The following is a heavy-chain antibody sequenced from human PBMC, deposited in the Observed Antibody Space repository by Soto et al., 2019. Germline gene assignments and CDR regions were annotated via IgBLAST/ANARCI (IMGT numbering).Heavy chain of an antibody. CDR2: IWYDGSNK. Sequence: GGSLRLSCAASGFTFSSYGMHWVRQAPGKGLEWVAVIWYDGSNKYYADSVKGRFTISRDNSKNTLYLQMNSLRAEDTAVYYWGRNLGRHFFGSGSYYIPPPPDYWGQGTLVTVSS. CDR3: GRNLGRHFFGSGSYYIPPPPDY. V-gene: IGHV3-33*01. CDR1: GFTFSSYG. J-gene: IGHJ4*02. D-gene: IGHD3-10*01.